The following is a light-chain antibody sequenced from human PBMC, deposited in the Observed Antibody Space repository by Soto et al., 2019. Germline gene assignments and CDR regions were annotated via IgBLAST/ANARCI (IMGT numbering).Light chain of an antibody. CDR3: QQYNNWPPIT. J-gene: IGKJ5*01. V-gene: IGKV3-15*01. CDR2: GAS. CDR1: QSVSSN. Sequence: EIVMTQFPATLSVSPGERATLSCRASQSVSSNLAWYQQKPGQAPRLLIYGASTRATGIPAKFSCSVSGTEFTLTISSLQSEDFAVYYCQQYNNWPPITFGQGTRLEIK.